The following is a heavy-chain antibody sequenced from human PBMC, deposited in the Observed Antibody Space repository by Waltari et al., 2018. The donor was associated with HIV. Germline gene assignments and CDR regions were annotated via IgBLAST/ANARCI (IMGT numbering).Heavy chain of an antibody. D-gene: IGHD5-12*01. CDR3: VRHETRRDGYNFYAFDI. CDR2: IYYSGST. Sequence: QLQLQESGPGLVKPSETLSLTCTVSGGPISSSSYYWGWIRQPPGKGLEWIGSIYYSGSTYYNPSLKSRVTISVDTSKNQFSLKLSSVTAADTAVYYCVRHETRRDGYNFYAFDIWGQGTMVTVSS. J-gene: IGHJ3*02. V-gene: IGHV4-39*01. CDR1: GGPISSSSYY.